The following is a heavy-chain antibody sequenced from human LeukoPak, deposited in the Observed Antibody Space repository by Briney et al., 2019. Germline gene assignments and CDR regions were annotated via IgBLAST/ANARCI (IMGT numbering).Heavy chain of an antibody. CDR1: GFTFSRYA. CDR3: VKDSSSGSYFDY. J-gene: IGHJ4*02. D-gene: IGHD3-10*01. Sequence: GGSLRLSCSASGFTFSRYAIHWVRQAPGKGVEYDSAISSNGGSTYYADSVKGRFTISRDNSRNTLHLQMSSLRVEDTAVYYCVKDSSSGSYFDYWGQGTLVTVSS. CDR2: ISSNGGST. V-gene: IGHV3-64D*06.